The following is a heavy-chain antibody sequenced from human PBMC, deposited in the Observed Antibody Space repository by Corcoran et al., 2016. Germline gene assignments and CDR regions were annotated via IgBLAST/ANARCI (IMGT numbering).Heavy chain of an antibody. J-gene: IGHJ6*02. V-gene: IGHV3-30*18. D-gene: IGHD3-10*01. CDR1: GFTFSSYG. CDR2: ISSDGSNK. Sequence: QVQLVESGGGVVQPGRSLRLSCAASGFTFSSYGMHWVRQAPGKGLEWVAVISSDGSNKYYADSVKGRFTISRDNSKNTLYLQMNSLRAEDTAVYYWAKGRGARAYGMDVWGQGTTVTVSS. CDR3: AKGRGARAYGMDV.